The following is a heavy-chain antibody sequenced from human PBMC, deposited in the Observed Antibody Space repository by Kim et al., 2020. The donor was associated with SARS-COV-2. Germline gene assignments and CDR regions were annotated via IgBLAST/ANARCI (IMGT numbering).Heavy chain of an antibody. Sequence: SETLSLTCTVSGGSISSYYWSWIRQPPGKGLEWIGYIYYSGSTNYNPSLKSRVTISVDTSKNQFSLKLSSVTAADTAVYYCARVVSYNWNNPDYFDYWGQGTLVTVSS. CDR1: GGSISSYY. CDR2: IYYSGST. J-gene: IGHJ4*02. V-gene: IGHV4-59*01. D-gene: IGHD1-20*01. CDR3: ARVVSYNWNNPDYFDY.